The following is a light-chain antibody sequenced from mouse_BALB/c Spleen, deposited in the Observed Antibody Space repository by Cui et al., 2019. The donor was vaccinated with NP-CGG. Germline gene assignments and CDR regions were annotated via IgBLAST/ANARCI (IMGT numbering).Light chain of an antibody. CDR3: VLWYSNHWV. Sequence: QAVLPQESALTTSPGETVTLTCRSSTGAVTTSNYANWVQEKPDHLFTGLIGGTNNRAPGVPARFSGSLIGDKAALTITGAQTEDEAIYFCVLWYSNHWVFGGGTKLTVL. CDR1: TGAVTTSNY. J-gene: IGLJ1*01. CDR2: GTN. V-gene: IGLV1*01.